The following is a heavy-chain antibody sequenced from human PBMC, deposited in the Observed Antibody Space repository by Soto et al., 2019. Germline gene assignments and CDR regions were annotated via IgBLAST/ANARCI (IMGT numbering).Heavy chain of an antibody. CDR1: GYTFTSYD. D-gene: IGHD3-10*01. CDR3: ARGLFRGSVSLYYYYYYYLDV. J-gene: IGHJ6*03. CDR2: MNPNSGNT. V-gene: IGHV1-8*01. Sequence: QVQLVQSGAEVKKPGASVKVSCKASGYTFTSYDINWVRQATGQGLEWMGWMNPNSGNTGYAQKFHGRVTMTRNTSTSTAYMELSSLRSEDTAVYYWARGLFRGSVSLYYYYYYYLDVWGKGTTVTVSS.